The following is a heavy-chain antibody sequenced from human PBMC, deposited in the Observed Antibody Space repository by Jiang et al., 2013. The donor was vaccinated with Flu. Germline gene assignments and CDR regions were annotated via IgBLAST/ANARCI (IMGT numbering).Heavy chain of an antibody. CDR1: GFPFNNYA. J-gene: IGHJ4*02. D-gene: IGHD1-26*01. Sequence: VQLLESGGGLVQPGGSLRLSCAASGFPFNNYAMGWVRQAPGKGLEWVSAINDGGENTYYADSVKGRFTISRDNSRYTLYLQMSSLGAEDTAVYYCAKRSGSAWGFFDFWGREPWSPSPQ. V-gene: IGHV3-23*01. CDR2: INDGGENT. CDR3: AKRSGSAWGFFDF.